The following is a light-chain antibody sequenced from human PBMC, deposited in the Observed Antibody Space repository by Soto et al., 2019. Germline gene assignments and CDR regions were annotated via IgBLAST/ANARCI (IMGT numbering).Light chain of an antibody. Sequence: DIQMTQSPSTLSASVGDRVTITCRASQSVSTWLAWYQQKPGKAPHLLIFKASTLESGVPSRFSGSGSGTEFTLTITSLQPDDFATYYCQQYNVYSPWTFGQGTKVEIK. V-gene: IGKV1-5*03. J-gene: IGKJ1*01. CDR3: QQYNVYSPWT. CDR2: KAS. CDR1: QSVSTW.